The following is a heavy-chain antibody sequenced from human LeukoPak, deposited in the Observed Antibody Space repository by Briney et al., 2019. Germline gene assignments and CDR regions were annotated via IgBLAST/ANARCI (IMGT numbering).Heavy chain of an antibody. CDR3: ANVGATDYYYGMDV. V-gene: IGHV3-23*01. D-gene: IGHD1-26*01. J-gene: IGHJ6*02. CDR1: GFTFSSYA. Sequence: PGGSLRLSCAASGFTFSSYAMSWVRQAPGKGLEWVSAISGSGGSTYYADSVKGRFTISRDNSKNTLYLQMNSLRAEDTAVYYCANVGATDYYYGMDVLGQGTTVTVSS. CDR2: ISGSGGST.